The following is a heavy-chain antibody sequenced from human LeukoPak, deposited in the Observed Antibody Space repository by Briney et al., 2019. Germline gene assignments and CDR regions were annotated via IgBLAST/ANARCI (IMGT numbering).Heavy chain of an antibody. D-gene: IGHD3-22*01. CDR1: GGSISSYY. Sequence: SETLSLTCTVSGGSISSYYWGWIRQPPGKGLEWIGSIYHSGSTYYNPSLKSRVTISVDTSKNQFSLKLSSVTAADTAVYYCARGDSSGYKRSALYFDYWGQGTLVTVSS. V-gene: IGHV4-38-2*02. CDR3: ARGDSSGYKRSALYFDY. J-gene: IGHJ4*02. CDR2: IYHSGST.